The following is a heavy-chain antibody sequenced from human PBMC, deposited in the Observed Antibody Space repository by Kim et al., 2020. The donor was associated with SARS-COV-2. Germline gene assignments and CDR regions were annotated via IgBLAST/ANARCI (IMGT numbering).Heavy chain of an antibody. V-gene: IGHV3-13*01. CDR2: IGTLSDT. J-gene: IGHJ3*02. CDR1: GFTFSTYD. CDR3: ARSPSGRLAHGSVLDI. D-gene: IGHD1-26*01. Sequence: GGSLRLSCAASGFTFSTYDMHWVRQPTGKGLEWVSAIGTLSDTFYPASVKGRFTISRDNVDNSLYLHMNNLSAGDTAVYYCARSPSGRLAHGSVLDIWGQGTLVTVSS.